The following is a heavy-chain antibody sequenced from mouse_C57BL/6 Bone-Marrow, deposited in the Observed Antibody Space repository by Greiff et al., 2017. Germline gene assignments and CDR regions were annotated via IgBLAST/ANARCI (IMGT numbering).Heavy chain of an antibody. CDR3: VRGSNPGGYFDY. V-gene: IGHV10-3*01. J-gene: IGHJ2*01. Sequence: EVQVVESGGGLVQPKGSLKLSCAASGFTFNTYAMHWVRQAPGKGLEWVARIRSKSSNYATYYADSVKDRFTISRDDSQSMLYLQMNNLKTEYTAMYYCVRGSNPGGYFDYWGQGTTLTVSS. D-gene: IGHD4-1*01. CDR2: IRSKSSNYAT. CDR1: GFTFNTYA.